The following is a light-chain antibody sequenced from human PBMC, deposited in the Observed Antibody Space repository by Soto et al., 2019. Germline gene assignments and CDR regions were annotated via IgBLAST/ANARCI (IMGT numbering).Light chain of an antibody. V-gene: IGLV1-51*02. J-gene: IGLJ2*01. CDR3: GAWGSSLSAVV. Sequence: QAVVTQPPSVSAAPGQKVTISCSGSSSNVGNDYVAWYQQFPGTAPKLLIYENNKRPSGIPGRFSGSKSGTSATLGITGLQTGDEADYYCGAWGSSLSAVVFGGGTKLTVL. CDR1: SSNVGNDY. CDR2: ENN.